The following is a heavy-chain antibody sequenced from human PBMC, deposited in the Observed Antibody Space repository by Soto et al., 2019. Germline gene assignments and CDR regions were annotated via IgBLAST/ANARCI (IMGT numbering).Heavy chain of an antibody. Sequence: TLSLTCTVSGGSMSSYYWSWIRQPPGKALEWLTFIYWDDDKRYSPSLKSRLTITKDTSKNQVVLTMTNMDPVDTATYYCARLVAAGITYYFDSWGQGTLVTVSS. J-gene: IGHJ4*02. CDR2: IYWDDDK. V-gene: IGHV2-5*08. CDR1: GGSMSSYYW. D-gene: IGHD2-21*01. CDR3: ARLVAAGITYYFDS.